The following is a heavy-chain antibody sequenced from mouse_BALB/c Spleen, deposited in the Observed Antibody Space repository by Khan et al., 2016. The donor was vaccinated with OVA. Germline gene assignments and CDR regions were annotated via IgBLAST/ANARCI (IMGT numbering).Heavy chain of an antibody. CDR3: ERRNYFGYTFAY. CDR2: ISPGSGDT. CDR1: GYTFTDFY. V-gene: IGHV1-77*01. D-gene: IGHD1-2*01. Sequence: VQLQESGAELARPGASVKLSCKASGYTFTDFYINWVKQRTGQGLEWIGEISPGSGDTFFNEMLREQATLTADTSYNTAHMQLSSLTSEASAVYFCERRNYFGYTFAYWGQGTLVTVSA. J-gene: IGHJ3*01.